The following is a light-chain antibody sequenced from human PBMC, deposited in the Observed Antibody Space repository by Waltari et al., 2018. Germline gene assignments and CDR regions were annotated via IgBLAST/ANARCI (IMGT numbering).Light chain of an antibody. CDR1: NSNIGSRA. Sequence: SASGTPGQRVTISCSGSNSNIGSRAVTWYQQLPGMAPKLVMYGNNQRPSGVPDRFSGSKSGTSASLAISGLQSEDEADYYCATWDDRLNWVFGGGTKLTVL. V-gene: IGLV1-44*01. J-gene: IGLJ3*02. CDR2: GNN. CDR3: ATWDDRLNWV.